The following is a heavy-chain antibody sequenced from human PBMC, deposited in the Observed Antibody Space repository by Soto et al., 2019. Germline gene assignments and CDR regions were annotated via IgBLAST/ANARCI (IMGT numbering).Heavy chain of an antibody. V-gene: IGHV1-69*13. CDR2: IIPIFGTA. D-gene: IGHD1-20*01. Sequence: SVKVSCKASGGTFSSYAISWVRQAPGQGLEWMGGIIPIFGTASYAQKFQGRVTITADESTSTAYMELSSLRSEDTAVYYCARETKYNWNTFDYWGQGTLVTVSS. J-gene: IGHJ4*02. CDR1: GGTFSSYA. CDR3: ARETKYNWNTFDY.